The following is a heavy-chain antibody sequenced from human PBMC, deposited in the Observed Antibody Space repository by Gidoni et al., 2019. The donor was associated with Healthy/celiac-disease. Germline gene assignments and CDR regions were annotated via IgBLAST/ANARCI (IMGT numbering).Heavy chain of an antibody. D-gene: IGHD1-26*01. J-gene: IGHJ4*02. CDR1: GGSISSYY. Sequence: QVQLQESGPGLVKPSETLSLTCTVSGGSISSYYWSWIRQPPGKGLEWIGYIYYSGSTNYNPSLKSRVTISVDTSKNQFSLKLSSVTAADTAVYYCARHLRSQVKDPHFDYWGQGTLVTVSS. V-gene: IGHV4-59*08. CDR2: IYYSGST. CDR3: ARHLRSQVKDPHFDY.